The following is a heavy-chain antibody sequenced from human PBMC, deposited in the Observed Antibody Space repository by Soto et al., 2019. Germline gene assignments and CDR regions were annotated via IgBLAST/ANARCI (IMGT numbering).Heavy chain of an antibody. D-gene: IGHD2-8*01. V-gene: IGHV4-39*01. J-gene: IGHJ6*02. Sequence: SETLSLTCTVSGGSISSSSYYWGWIRQPPGKGLEWIGSIYYSGSTYYNPSLKSRVTISVDTSKNQFSLKLSSVTAADTAVYYCARSMGYYYYGMDVWGQGATVTVSS. CDR1: GGSISSSSYY. CDR2: IYYSGST. CDR3: ARSMGYYYYGMDV.